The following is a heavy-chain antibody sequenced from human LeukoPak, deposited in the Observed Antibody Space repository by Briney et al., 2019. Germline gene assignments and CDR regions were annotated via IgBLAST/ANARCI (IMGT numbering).Heavy chain of an antibody. CDR2: ISSSSYI. CDR1: GFTFSSYS. J-gene: IGHJ4*02. D-gene: IGHD6-19*01. CDR3: AREGAVAGLDDY. V-gene: IGHV3-21*01. Sequence: GGSLRLSCAASGFTFSSYSMNWVRQAPGKGLEWVSSISSSSYIYYADSVKGRFTISRDNAKNSLYLQMNSLRAEDTAVYYCAREGAVAGLDDYWGQGTLVTVSS.